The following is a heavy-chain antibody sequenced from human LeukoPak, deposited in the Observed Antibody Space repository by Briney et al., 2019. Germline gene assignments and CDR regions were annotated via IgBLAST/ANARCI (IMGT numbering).Heavy chain of an antibody. CDR2: IYPGDSDT. V-gene: IGHV5-51*01. D-gene: IGHD6-6*01. J-gene: IGHJ4*02. Sequence: GESLKISCKGSGYSFTNYWICWGRQMPGKGLEWMGIIYPGDSDTRYSPSFQGQVTISADESISTAYLQWSSLKASDTAMYYCASFEGIAARPYYWGQGTLVTVSS. CDR3: ASFEGIAARPYY. CDR1: GYSFTNYW.